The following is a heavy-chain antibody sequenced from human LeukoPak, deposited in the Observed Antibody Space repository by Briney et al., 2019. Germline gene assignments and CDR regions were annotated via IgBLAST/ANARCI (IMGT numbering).Heavy chain of an antibody. J-gene: IGHJ3*02. CDR2: INHSGST. CDR3: ARVPQRYYYDSSGYYFSGAFDI. D-gene: IGHD3-22*01. Sequence: GSLRLSCTASGFTFGDYAMSWFRQAPGKGLEWIGEINHSGSTNYNPSLKSRVTISVDTSKNQFSLKLSSATAADTAVYYCARVPQRYYYDSSGYYFSGAFDIWGQGTIVTVSS. V-gene: IGHV4-34*01. CDR1: GFTFGDYA.